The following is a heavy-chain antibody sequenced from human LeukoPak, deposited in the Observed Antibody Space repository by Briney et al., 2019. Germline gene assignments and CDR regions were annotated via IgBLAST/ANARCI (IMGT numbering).Heavy chain of an antibody. V-gene: IGHV3-23*01. D-gene: IGHD3-10*01. Sequence: GGSLRLSCAASGFTFSTDVMSWVRQAPGKGLECVSAISGSGSNTYYADSVKGRFTISRDNSKNMLYLQMNSLRAEDTAVYYCAKVSGRIQIWPQPFGDGMDVWGQGTTVTVSS. CDR1: GFTFSTDV. CDR3: AKVSGRIQIWPQPFGDGMDV. J-gene: IGHJ6*02. CDR2: ISGSGSNT.